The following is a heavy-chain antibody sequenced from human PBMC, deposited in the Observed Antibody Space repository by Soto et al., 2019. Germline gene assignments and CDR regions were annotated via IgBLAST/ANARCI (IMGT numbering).Heavy chain of an antibody. V-gene: IGHV2-26*01. CDR1: GLSITDSEMG. Sequence: QVTLKESGPVLVKPTETLTLRCTVSGLSITDSEMGVSWIRQPPGQPLEWLAHIDSSGEKSYRTFLKSRLAISKDNSKSQIVLTRTNMDPADTATYYCARRHLAVAVSPWFDPWGQGIPVTVSS. J-gene: IGHJ5*02. CDR3: ARRHLAVAVSPWFDP. D-gene: IGHD6-19*01. CDR2: IDSSGEK.